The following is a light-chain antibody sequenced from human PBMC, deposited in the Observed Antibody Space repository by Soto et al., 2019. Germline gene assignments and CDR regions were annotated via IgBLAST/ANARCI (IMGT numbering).Light chain of an antibody. CDR1: QSISNY. CDR3: QRSYSVPIS. J-gene: IGKJ5*01. Sequence: DIQMTQSPSSLSASVGDRDTITCRASQSISNYLNWYQQKPGKAPNLLIYAQTNLQSGVPSRFSGSGSGTEYTLTTGSLPPEDFATYFCQRSYSVPISFGQGTGLEIK. V-gene: IGKV1-39*01. CDR2: AQT.